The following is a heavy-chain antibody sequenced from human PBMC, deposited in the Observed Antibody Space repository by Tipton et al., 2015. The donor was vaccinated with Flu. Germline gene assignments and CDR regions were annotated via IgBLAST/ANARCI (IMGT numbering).Heavy chain of an antibody. CDR1: GGSFSGYY. Sequence: TLSLTCVVHGGSFSGYYWSWIRRSPGKGLEWIGEIDHSGTTNYSPSLKSRVTISRDTSKIQFSLNMGSVTAADTAVYYCARGSGSGTFMIFDYWGPGILVTVSS. CDR2: IDHSGTT. D-gene: IGHD3-10*01. CDR3: ARGSGSGTFMIFDY. V-gene: IGHV4-34*01. J-gene: IGHJ4*02.